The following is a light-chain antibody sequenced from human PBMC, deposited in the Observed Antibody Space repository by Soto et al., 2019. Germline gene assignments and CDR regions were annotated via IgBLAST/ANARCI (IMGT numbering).Light chain of an antibody. CDR1: QAMSSS. CDR3: QQLNPFSRT. J-gene: IGKJ2*01. V-gene: IGKV1-9*01. Sequence: DIQLTQSPSFLSASVGDRVTITCRASQAMSSSLAWYQQKPVQAPKLLIYASSTLQSGVPSRFSGSGSGTEFTLTISSLQPEDFATYYCQQLNPFSRTFGPGTKLEI. CDR2: ASS.